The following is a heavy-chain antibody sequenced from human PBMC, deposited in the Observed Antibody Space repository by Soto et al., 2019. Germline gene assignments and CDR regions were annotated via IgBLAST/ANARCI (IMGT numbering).Heavy chain of an antibody. CDR3: ARDWEIGGCFEGSGPYYYYYGMDV. D-gene: IGHD2-15*01. CDR1: GGTFSSYT. CDR2: IIPILGIA. Sequence: SVKVSCKASGGTFSSYTISWVRQAPGQGLEWMGRIIPILGIANYAQKFQGRVTITADKSTSTAYMELSSLRSEDTAVYYCARDWEIGGCFEGSGPYYYYYGMDVWGQGTTVTVSS. V-gene: IGHV1-69*04. J-gene: IGHJ6*02.